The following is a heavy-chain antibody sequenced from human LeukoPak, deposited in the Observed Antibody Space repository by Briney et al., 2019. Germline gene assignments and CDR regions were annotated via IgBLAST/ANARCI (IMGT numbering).Heavy chain of an antibody. V-gene: IGHV3-23*01. J-gene: IGHJ4*02. D-gene: IGHD2-15*01. CDR2: ISDRGGST. CDR3: AKRGVVIRAVLVVGFHKEAYYFDS. CDR1: GITLSNYG. Sequence: GASLRLSCVVSGITLSNYGMSWVRQAPGKGLEWVAGISDRGGSTNYADSVKSRFTISRDNPKNTLYLQMNSLRSEDTAVYFCAKRGVVIRAVLVVGFHKEAYYFDSWGQGALVTVSS.